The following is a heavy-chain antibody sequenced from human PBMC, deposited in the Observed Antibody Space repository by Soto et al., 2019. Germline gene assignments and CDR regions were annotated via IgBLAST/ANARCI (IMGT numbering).Heavy chain of an antibody. CDR3: ARTYLRYYSYGMAV. D-gene: IGHD4-17*01. J-gene: IGHJ6*02. Sequence: SGPTLVNPTETLTLTCTFSGFSLSTSGMCVSWIRQPPGKALEWLALIDWDDDKYYSTSLKTRLTISKDTSKNQVVLTMTNMDPVYTATYFCARTYLRYYSYGMAVCGQGTPVTVSS. CDR2: IDWDDDK. V-gene: IGHV2-70*01. CDR1: GFSLSTSGMC.